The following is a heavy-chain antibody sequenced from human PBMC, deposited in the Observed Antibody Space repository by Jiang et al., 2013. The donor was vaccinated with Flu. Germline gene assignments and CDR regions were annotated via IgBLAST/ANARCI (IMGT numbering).Heavy chain of an antibody. V-gene: IGHV4-61*02. Sequence: GSGLVKPSQTLSLTCAVSGGSISSGSYYWSWIRQPAGKGLEWIGRIYTSGSTNYNPSLKSRVTISVDTSKNQFSLKLSSVTAADTAVYYCARDGGGXAAAGKGYYYYGMDV. D-gene: IGHD6-13*01. J-gene: IGHJ6*01. CDR3: ARDGGGXAAAGKGYYYYGMDV. CDR2: IYTSGST. CDR1: GGSISSGSYY.